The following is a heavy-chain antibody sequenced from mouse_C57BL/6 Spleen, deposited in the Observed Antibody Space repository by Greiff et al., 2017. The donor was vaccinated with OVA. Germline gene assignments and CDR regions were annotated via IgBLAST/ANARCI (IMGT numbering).Heavy chain of an antibody. D-gene: IGHD2-4*01. J-gene: IGHJ4*01. Sequence: VQLQQPGAELVKPGASVKLSCKASGYTFTSYWMHWVKQRPGQGLEWIGMIHPNSGSTNYNEKFKSKATLTVDKSSSTAYMQLSSLTSEDSAVYYCASRAYDYDDAVYAMDYWGQGTSVTVSS. CDR3: ASRAYDYDDAVYAMDY. CDR1: GYTFTSYW. CDR2: IHPNSGST. V-gene: IGHV1-64*01.